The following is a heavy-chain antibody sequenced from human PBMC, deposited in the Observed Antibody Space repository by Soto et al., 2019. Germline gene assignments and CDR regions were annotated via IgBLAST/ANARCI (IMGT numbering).Heavy chain of an antibody. J-gene: IGHJ5*02. CDR1: GFIFSGSA. CDR2: IRSKVNSYAT. V-gene: IGHV3-73*01. Sequence: EVQLVESGGVLVQPGGSLKLSCAASGFIFSGSAMHWVRQASGKGLEWVGRIRSKVNSYATAYAASVKGRFIISRDDSKTTAFLKMNTLKPEDTAVYFCTRGPEAPRLDPGGQGTLVTVSS. CDR3: TRGPEAPRLDP.